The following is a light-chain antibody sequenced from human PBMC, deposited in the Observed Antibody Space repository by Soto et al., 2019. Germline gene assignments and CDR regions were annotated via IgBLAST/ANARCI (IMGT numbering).Light chain of an antibody. CDR2: GAS. CDR1: QSVSSNY. V-gene: IGKV3-20*01. Sequence: EIVLTQSPGTLSLSPGERATLSCRASQSVSSNYLAWFQQKPGQAPSLLIYGASNRATGIPDRFSGSASGADFTLTISRLEPEDFAVYYCQQYGSSPLITFGQGTRLEIK. J-gene: IGKJ5*01. CDR3: QQYGSSPLIT.